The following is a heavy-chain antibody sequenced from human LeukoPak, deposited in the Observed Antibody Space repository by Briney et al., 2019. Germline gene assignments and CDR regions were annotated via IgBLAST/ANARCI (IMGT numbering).Heavy chain of an antibody. D-gene: IGHD3-10*01. CDR3: TRGGLRTGMSVPSRWHFDL. CDR1: GFTFRKYW. CDR2: IKEDGSEK. V-gene: IGHV3-7*01. Sequence: GGSLRLSCVVSGFTFRKYWMSWVRPAPGKGLEWLANIKEDGSEKYYVGSMKGRFTISRDNAENSLYLQMNSLRAEDTAVYYCTRGGLRTGMSVPSRWHFDLWGRGTLVTVS. J-gene: IGHJ2*01.